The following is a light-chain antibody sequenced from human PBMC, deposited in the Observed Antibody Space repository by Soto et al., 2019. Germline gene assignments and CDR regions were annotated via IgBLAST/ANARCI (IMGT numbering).Light chain of an antibody. V-gene: IGLV1-51*01. Sequence: QSVLTQPPSVSAAPGQKVTVSCSGSRSNIGNNAVAWYQHLPGTAPKLLIYDNDKRPSGISDRFSASKSGTSATLATTGLQTGDEADYYCETWDSSLSAGVFGGGTKVTVL. CDR1: RSNIGNNA. CDR2: DND. J-gene: IGLJ3*02. CDR3: ETWDSSLSAGV.